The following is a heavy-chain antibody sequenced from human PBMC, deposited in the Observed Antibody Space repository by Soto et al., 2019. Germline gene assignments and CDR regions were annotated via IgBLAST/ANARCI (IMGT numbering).Heavy chain of an antibody. J-gene: IGHJ6*03. Sequence: QVQLQESGPGLVKPSETLSLTCTVSGGSISSYYWSWIRQPPGKGLEWIGYIYYSGSTNYNPSLKSRVTISVDTSKNQFSLKLSSVTAADTAVYYCARLNKKNCDYSMDVWGKGTTVTVSS. CDR2: IYYSGST. V-gene: IGHV4-59*08. D-gene: IGHD4-17*01. CDR1: GGSISSYY. CDR3: ARLNKKNCDYSMDV.